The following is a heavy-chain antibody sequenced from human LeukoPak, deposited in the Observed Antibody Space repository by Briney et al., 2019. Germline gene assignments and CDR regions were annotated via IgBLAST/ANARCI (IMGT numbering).Heavy chain of an antibody. J-gene: IGHJ6*03. CDR2: IIPIFGTA. D-gene: IGHD3-10*01. Sequence: GASVKVSCKASGGTFSSYAISWVRQAPGQGLEWMGGIIPIFGTANYARKFQGRVTITADKSTSTAYMELSSLRSEDTAVYYCARDPGWFGESLTTYYYNYMDVWGKGTTVTVSS. CDR1: GGTFSSYA. V-gene: IGHV1-69*06. CDR3: ARDPGWFGESLTTYYYNYMDV.